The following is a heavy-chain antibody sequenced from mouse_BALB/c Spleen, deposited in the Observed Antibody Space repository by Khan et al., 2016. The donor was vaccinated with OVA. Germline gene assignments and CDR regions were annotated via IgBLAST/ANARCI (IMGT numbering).Heavy chain of an antibody. J-gene: IGHJ4*01. D-gene: IGHD1-1*01. CDR3: ATSFMTTASLYAMDY. V-gene: IGHV1S137*01. CDR2: ISAYSGDA. CDR1: GYTFTDYT. Sequence: QVRLQQSGAELVWPGVSVRISCKASGYTFTDYTLHWVKQSHAKSLEWIGIISAYSGDAKYNQKFKDKATMTVDKSSNTAYMELARLTSDDSAVYYCATSFMTTASLYAMDYWGQGTSVTVSS.